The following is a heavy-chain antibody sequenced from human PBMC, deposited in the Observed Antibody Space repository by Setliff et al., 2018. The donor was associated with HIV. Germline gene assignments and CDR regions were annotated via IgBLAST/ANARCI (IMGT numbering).Heavy chain of an antibody. CDR1: GGSISSGSYY. Sequence: TLSLTCTVSGGSISSGSYYWSWIRQPAGKGLEWIGRIYTTGITNYIPSLKSRVTISLDTSKNQFSLKLTPVTAADTAVYYCARGPRPVDVDYYYMDVWGKGTTVTVSS. V-gene: IGHV4-61*02. J-gene: IGHJ6*03. CDR3: ARGPRPVDVDYYYMDV. CDR2: IYTTGIT.